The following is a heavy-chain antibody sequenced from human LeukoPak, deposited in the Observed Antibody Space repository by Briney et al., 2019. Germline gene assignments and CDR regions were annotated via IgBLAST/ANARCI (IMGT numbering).Heavy chain of an antibody. D-gene: IGHD4-11*01. J-gene: IGHJ4*02. CDR1: AGSISTGGYY. V-gene: IGHV4-30-2*01. Sequence: SETLSLTCTVSAGSISTGGYYWSWIRQPPGKGLEWIGYIYHTGSNFYNPSLKSRVTISLDKSKNQFSLNLSSVTAAGTAVYYCARDRTVTPYFDYWGQGTLVTVSS. CDR3: ARDRTVTPYFDY. CDR2: IYHTGSN.